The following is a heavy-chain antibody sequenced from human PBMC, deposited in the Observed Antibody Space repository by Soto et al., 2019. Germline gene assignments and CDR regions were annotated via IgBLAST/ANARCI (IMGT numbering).Heavy chain of an antibody. Sequence: QITLKESGPTLVKPTQTLTLTCTFSGFSLTTNGVGVGWIRQPPGKALEWLALIYCDDDKRYSPSLKSRLTITKDTSKNQVVLTMTNMDPVDTATYYCAHRPGYCSPTSCYLFDSWGQGTLVTVSS. D-gene: IGHD2-2*01. CDR1: GFSLTTNGVG. J-gene: IGHJ4*02. V-gene: IGHV2-5*02. CDR3: AHRPGYCSPTSCYLFDS. CDR2: IYCDDDK.